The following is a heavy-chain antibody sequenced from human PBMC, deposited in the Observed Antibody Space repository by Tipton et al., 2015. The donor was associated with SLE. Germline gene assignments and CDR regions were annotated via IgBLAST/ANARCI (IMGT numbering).Heavy chain of an antibody. CDR3: ARVEDYYDSSGD. CDR2: IYYSGST. D-gene: IGHD3-22*01. J-gene: IGHJ4*02. CDR1: GGSISSHY. V-gene: IGHV4-59*11. Sequence: TLSLTCTVSGGSISSHYWSWIRQPPGKGLEWIGYIYYSGSTYYNPSLKSRVTISVDTSKNQFSLKLSSVTAADTAVYYCARVEDYYDSSGDWGQGTLVTVSS.